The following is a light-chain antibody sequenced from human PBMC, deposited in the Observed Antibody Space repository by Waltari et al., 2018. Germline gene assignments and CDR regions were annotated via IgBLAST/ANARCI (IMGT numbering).Light chain of an antibody. V-gene: IGLV1-47*01. CDR1: SSNIGTNF. Sequence: QSVLTQPPSASGTPGQRVTISCSGSSSNIGTNFVYCYQHVPGTAPKLLIYRSDQRPSGVPDRFSGSKSGTSASLAISGLRSEDEGDYYCAAWDDSLNGYYVFGTGTKVTVL. CDR2: RSD. J-gene: IGLJ1*01. CDR3: AAWDDSLNGYYV.